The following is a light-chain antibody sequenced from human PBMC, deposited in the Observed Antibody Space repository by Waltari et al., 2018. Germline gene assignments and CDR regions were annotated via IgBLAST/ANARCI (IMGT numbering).Light chain of an antibody. V-gene: IGKV2-28*01. CDR3: MQALQTPAT. CDR1: QRLLQSSGYNY. J-gene: IGKJ5*01. Sequence: DIVMTQAPLSLPVTPGEPASTSCRSRQRLLQSSGYNYLDWYLQKPGQSPQLLIHLGSNRAPGVPDRFSGTGSGTDFTLKISRVEAEDVGIYYCMQALQTPATFGQGTRLEIK. CDR2: LGS.